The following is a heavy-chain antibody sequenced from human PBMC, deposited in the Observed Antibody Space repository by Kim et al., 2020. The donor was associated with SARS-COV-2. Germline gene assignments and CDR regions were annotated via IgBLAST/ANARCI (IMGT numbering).Heavy chain of an antibody. Sequence: GGSLRLSCAASGFTFSDHYMDWVRQAPGKGLEWVGRTRNKANSYTTEYAASVKGRFTITRDDSNNSLYLQMNSLKTEDTAVCYCTQEGEASAAFDIWGQGTMVTVSS. CDR3: TQEGEASAAFDI. D-gene: IGHD2-2*01. J-gene: IGHJ3*02. CDR2: TRNKANSYTT. CDR1: GFTFSDHY. V-gene: IGHV3-72*01.